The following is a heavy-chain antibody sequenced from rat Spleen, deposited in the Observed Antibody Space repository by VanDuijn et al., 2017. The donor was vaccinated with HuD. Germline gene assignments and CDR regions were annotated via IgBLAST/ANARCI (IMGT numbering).Heavy chain of an antibody. CDR3: AKRGWYYFDY. J-gene: IGHJ2*01. CDR1: GFTFSNYY. CDR2: ITSAGGNT. V-gene: IGHV5S23*01. Sequence: EVQLVESGGGLVQPGRSLKLSCAASGFTFSNYYMAWVRQAPTKGLEWVATITSAGGNTYYPDSVKGRFTISRDNAETTLYLQMDSLRSEDTATYYCAKRGWYYFDYWGQGVMVTVSS.